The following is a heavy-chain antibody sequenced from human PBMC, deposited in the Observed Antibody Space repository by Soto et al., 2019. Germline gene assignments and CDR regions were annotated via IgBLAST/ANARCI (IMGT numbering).Heavy chain of an antibody. D-gene: IGHD2-21*02. CDR3: ARDLWGYCGTDCYPLDV. Sequence: PSEPLSHTCTVFDGSISRYYWRWILQHPGKGLEGIGYMYNTGRTVYNPSFKSRVTISVDTSKNQFSLQLDSVTAADTAVYYCARDLWGYCGTDCYPLDVWGQGTTVTVSS. J-gene: IGHJ6*02. CDR2: MYNTGRT. V-gene: IGHV4-59*01. CDR1: DGSISRYY.